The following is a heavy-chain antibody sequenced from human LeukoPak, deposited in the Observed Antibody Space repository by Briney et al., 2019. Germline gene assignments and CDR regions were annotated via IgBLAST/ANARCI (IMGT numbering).Heavy chain of an antibody. Sequence: QSGGSLRLSCAVSGFTFSSYWMSWVRQAPGKGLEWVSAISGSGGSTYYADSVRGRFTISRDNSKNTLYLQMNSLRAEDTAVYYCAKDLSPGYSYGSVVHPYYFDYWGQGTLVTVSS. CDR1: GFTFSSYW. V-gene: IGHV3-23*01. D-gene: IGHD5-18*01. CDR2: ISGSGGST. J-gene: IGHJ4*02. CDR3: AKDLSPGYSYGSVVHPYYFDY.